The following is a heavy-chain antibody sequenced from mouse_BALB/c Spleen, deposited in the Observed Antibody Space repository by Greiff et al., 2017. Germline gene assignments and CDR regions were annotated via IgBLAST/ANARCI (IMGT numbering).Heavy chain of an antibody. CDR2: ISYSGST. Sequence: DVKLQESGPGLVKPSQSLSLTCTVTGYSITSDYAWNWIRQFPGNKLEWMGYISYSGSTSYNPSLKSRISITRDTSKNQFFLQLNSVTTEDTATYYCARSGWDGFAYWGQGTLVTVSA. CDR3: ARSGWDGFAY. V-gene: IGHV3-2*02. J-gene: IGHJ3*01. CDR1: GYSITSDYA. D-gene: IGHD4-1*01.